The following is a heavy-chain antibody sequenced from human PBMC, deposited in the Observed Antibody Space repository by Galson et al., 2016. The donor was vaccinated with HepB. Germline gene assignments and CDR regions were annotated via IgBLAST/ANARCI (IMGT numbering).Heavy chain of an antibody. Sequence: SLRLSCAASGFSVSSNYMSWVRQAPGKRLEWVSVIYSGGNRYYTDSVKGRFTISRDHSTNTLSLQMNSLKAEDTAVYFCTRDVEMATWGQGTLVTVSS. D-gene: IGHD5-24*01. CDR3: TRDVEMAT. J-gene: IGHJ4*02. CDR2: IYSGGNR. CDR1: GFSVSSNY. V-gene: IGHV3-53*01.